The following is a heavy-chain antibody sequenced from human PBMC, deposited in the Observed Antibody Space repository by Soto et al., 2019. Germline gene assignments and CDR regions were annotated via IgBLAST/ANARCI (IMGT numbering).Heavy chain of an antibody. D-gene: IGHD1-1*01. V-gene: IGHV3-30-3*01. CDR2: ISYDGTNK. J-gene: IGHJ5*02. Sequence: SLRLSCAASGFTFTSYAMHWVRQVPGKGLEWVAVISYDGTNKYYVDSVKGRFTISRDNSKNTVYLQMNSLRVEDTSIYYCAREMEAFDPWGQGTLVTVSS. CDR3: AREMEAFDP. CDR1: GFTFTSYA.